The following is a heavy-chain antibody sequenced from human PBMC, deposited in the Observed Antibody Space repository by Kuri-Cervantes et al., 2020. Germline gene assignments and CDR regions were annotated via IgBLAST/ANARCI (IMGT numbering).Heavy chain of an antibody. V-gene: IGHV4-61*01. D-gene: IGHD3-22*01. CDR3: ARGVTMIAHAFDI. CDR2: IYYSGST. J-gene: IGHJ3*02. Sequence: ESLKISCTVSGGSVSSGSYYWSWIRQPPGKGLEWIGYIYYSGSTNYNPSLKSRVTISVDTSKNQFSLKLSSVTAADTAVYYCARGVTMIAHAFDIWGQGTMVTVSS. CDR1: GGSVSSGSYY.